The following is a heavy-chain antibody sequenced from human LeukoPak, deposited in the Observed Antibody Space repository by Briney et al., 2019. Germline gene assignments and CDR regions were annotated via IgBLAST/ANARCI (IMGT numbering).Heavy chain of an antibody. J-gene: IGHJ5*02. Sequence: PGGSLRLSCAASGFTFSSYAMSWVRQAPGKGLEWVSGISGSGGATYYADSLKGRFTISRDNSKNTLHLQMNSLRADDTAVYYCAKHSGRYYLFDPWGQGTLVTVSS. CDR2: ISGSGGAT. CDR1: GFTFSSYA. CDR3: AKHSGRYYLFDP. V-gene: IGHV3-23*01. D-gene: IGHD1-26*01.